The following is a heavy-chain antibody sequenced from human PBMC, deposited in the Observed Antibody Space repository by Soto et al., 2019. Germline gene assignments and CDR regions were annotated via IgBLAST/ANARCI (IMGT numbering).Heavy chain of an antibody. J-gene: IGHJ4*02. CDR1: GFTFSNYA. Sequence: EVQLFESGGGLVQPGGSLKLSCAASGFTFSNYAMIWVRQTPGKGLEWVSGISGSGGSTYYTDSVKGRFTISRDNSNKTSYLQLNSLSADITPVYYGSKGAMADGSRLEYWGQGTLVTVSS. D-gene: IGHD3-10*01. V-gene: IGHV3-23*01. CDR3: SKGAMADGSRLEY. CDR2: ISGSGGST.